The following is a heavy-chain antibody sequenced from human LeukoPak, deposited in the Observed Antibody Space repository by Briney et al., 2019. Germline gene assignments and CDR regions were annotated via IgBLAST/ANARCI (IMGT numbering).Heavy chain of an antibody. CDR3: ARDLLYSGSYYSPYYFDY. D-gene: IGHD1-26*01. V-gene: IGHV3-23*01. J-gene: IGHJ4*02. CDR1: GFTFSSYA. Sequence: GGSLRLSCAASGFTFSSYAMSWVRQAPGKGLEWVSAISGSGGSTYYADSVKGRFTISRDNAKNPLYLQMNSLRAEDTAVYYCARDLLYSGSYYSPYYFDYWGQGTLVTVSS. CDR2: ISGSGGST.